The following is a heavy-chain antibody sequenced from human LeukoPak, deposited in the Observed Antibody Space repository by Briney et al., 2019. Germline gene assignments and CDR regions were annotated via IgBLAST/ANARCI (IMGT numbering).Heavy chain of an antibody. J-gene: IGHJ4*02. V-gene: IGHV4-59*01. CDR1: DGSISSYY. D-gene: IGHD6-13*01. Sequence: SETLSLTCTVSDGSISSYYWSWIRQPPGKGLEWIGYIYYSGSTNYNPSLKSRVTISVDTSKNQFSPKLSSVTAADTAVYYCARTLVAAGPPYFDYWGQGTLVTVSS. CDR3: ARTLVAAGPPYFDY. CDR2: IYYSGST.